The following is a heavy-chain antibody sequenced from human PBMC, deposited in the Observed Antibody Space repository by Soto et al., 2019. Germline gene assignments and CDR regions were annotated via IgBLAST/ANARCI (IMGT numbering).Heavy chain of an antibody. CDR3: ARQGFGPLHGLVDV. J-gene: IGHJ6*02. CDR1: GGSISSYY. CDR2: VHHSWGS. V-gene: IGHV4-59*08. Sequence: QVQLQESGPGLVKPSETLSLSCTVSGGSISSYYWSWFRQSPGKRMEWIGYVHHSWGSSYNPSLQSRAAISLDTSKSQVSLKVTSGTATDTAVYYCARQGFGPLHGLVDVWGQGTTVTVSS. D-gene: IGHD3-10*01.